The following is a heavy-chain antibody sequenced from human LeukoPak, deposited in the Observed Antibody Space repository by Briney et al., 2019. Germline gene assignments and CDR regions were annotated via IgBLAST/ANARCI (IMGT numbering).Heavy chain of an antibody. J-gene: IGHJ4*02. Sequence: ASVKVSCKASGYTFTGYYMHWVRQAPGQGLEWMGWINPNSGGTNYAQKFQGRVTMTRDTSISTAYMELSRLRSDDTAVYYCARVFKWELRYSDYWGQGTLVTVSS. CDR1: GYTFTGYY. CDR2: INPNSGGT. V-gene: IGHV1-2*02. CDR3: ARVFKWELRYSDY. D-gene: IGHD1-26*01.